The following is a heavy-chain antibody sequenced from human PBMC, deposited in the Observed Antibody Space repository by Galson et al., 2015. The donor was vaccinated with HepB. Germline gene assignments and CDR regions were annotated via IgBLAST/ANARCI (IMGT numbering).Heavy chain of an antibody. D-gene: IGHD2-2*02. CDR1: GFTFTIYA. J-gene: IGHJ4*02. CDR3: ARLVQRGYCSSTSCYTADD. V-gene: IGHV3-21*01. CDR2: ISGRSNYK. Sequence: SLRLSCAASGFTFTIYAMTWVRQAPGKGLEWVSSISGRSNYKYYADSVKGRFTVSRDNAKNSLYLQMNNLRADDTAVYYCARLVQRGYCSSTSCYTADDWGQGTLVTVSS.